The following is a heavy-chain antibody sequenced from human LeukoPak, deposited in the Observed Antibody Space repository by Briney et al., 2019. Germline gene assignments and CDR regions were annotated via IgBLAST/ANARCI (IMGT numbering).Heavy chain of an antibody. CDR1: GLTFNTYS. V-gene: IGHV3-48*01. D-gene: IGHD2-15*01. J-gene: IGHJ4*02. Sequence: GGSLRLSCAVSGLTFNTYSMNWVRQAPGKGLEWVSYISSSSSTIYYADSVKGRFTISRDNAENSLYLQMNSLRAEDTAVYYCASRFCSGGSCHYFDQWGQGTLVTVSS. CDR3: ASRFCSGGSCHYFDQ. CDR2: ISSSSSTI.